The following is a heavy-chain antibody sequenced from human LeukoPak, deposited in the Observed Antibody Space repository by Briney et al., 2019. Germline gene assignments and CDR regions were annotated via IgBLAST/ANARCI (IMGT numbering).Heavy chain of an antibody. CDR2: ISAYNANT. CDR1: GGTFSSYA. D-gene: IGHD3-10*01. CDR3: AGGHRYYYGSATSHDY. J-gene: IGHJ4*02. V-gene: IGHV1-69*04. Sequence: ASVKVSCKASGGTFSSYAISWVRQAPGQGLEWMGWISAYNANTNYAQKFQGRVTITADKSTSTAYMELSSLRSEDTAVYYCAGGHRYYYGSATSHDYWGQGTLVTVSS.